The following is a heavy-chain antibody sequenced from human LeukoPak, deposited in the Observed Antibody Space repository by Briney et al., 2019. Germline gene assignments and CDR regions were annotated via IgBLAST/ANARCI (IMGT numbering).Heavy chain of an antibody. D-gene: IGHD3-9*01. V-gene: IGHV3-30*04. Sequence: GGSLRLSCAASGFTFSSYAMHWVRQAPGKGLEWVAVISYDGSNKYYADSVKGRFTISRDNSKNTLYLQMNSLRAEDTAVYYYARDPVLRYFDWSLAPYYFDYWGQGTLVTVSS. J-gene: IGHJ4*02. CDR1: GFTFSSYA. CDR2: ISYDGSNK. CDR3: ARDPVLRYFDWSLAPYYFDY.